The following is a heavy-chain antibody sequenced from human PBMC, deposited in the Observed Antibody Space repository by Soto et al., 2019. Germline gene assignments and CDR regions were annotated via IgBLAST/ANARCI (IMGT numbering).Heavy chain of an antibody. J-gene: IGHJ2*01. Sequence: GRSLRLSCAASGFIFSSYAMSWVRQAPGRGLEWVSAISGSGGSTYYADSVKGRFTISRDNSKNTLYLQMNSLRAEDTALYYCAKRNIAHFDLWGRGTLVTVSS. D-gene: IGHD3-16*02. CDR2: ISGSGGST. CDR3: AKRNIAHFDL. CDR1: GFIFSSYA. V-gene: IGHV3-23*01.